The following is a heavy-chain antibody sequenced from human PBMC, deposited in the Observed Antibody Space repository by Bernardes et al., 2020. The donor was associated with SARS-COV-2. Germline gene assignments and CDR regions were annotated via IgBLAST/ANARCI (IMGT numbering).Heavy chain of an antibody. CDR2: INPNSGGT. CDR1: GYTFTGYY. CDR3: ARELAYCGGDCYSGYYYYYGMDV. V-gene: IGHV1-2*04. Sequence: SVKVYCKASGYTFTGYYLHWVRQAPGPGLEWMGWINPNSGGTNYAQKFQGWVTMTRDTSISTAYMELSRLRSDDTAVYYCARELAYCGGDCYSGYYYYYGMDVWGQGTTVTGSS. J-gene: IGHJ6*02. D-gene: IGHD2-21*02.